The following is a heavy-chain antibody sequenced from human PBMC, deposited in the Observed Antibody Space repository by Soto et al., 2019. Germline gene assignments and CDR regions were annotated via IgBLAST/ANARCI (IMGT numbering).Heavy chain of an antibody. J-gene: IGHJ3*02. CDR2: IWYDGSNK. V-gene: IGHV3-33*01. D-gene: IGHD3-9*01. Sequence: QVQLVESGGGVVQPGRSLRLSCAASGFTFSSYGMHWVRQAPGKGLEWVAVIWYDGSNKYYADSVKGRFTISRDNSKNALYLQMNSLRAEDTAVYYCARGVTILGVEVAFDIWGQGTMVTVSS. CDR3: ARGVTILGVEVAFDI. CDR1: GFTFSSYG.